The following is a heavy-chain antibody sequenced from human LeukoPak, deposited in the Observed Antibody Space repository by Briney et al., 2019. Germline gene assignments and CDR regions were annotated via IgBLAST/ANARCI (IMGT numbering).Heavy chain of an antibody. J-gene: IGHJ4*02. Sequence: SVKVSCKASGGTFSSYAISWVRQAPGQGLEWMGRIIPILGIANYAQKFQGRVTITADKSTSTAYMVLSSLRSEDTAVYYCARVSRDGYNYGFDYWGQGTLVTVSS. CDR2: IIPILGIA. CDR3: ARVSRDGYNYGFDY. D-gene: IGHD5-24*01. CDR1: GGTFSSYA. V-gene: IGHV1-69*04.